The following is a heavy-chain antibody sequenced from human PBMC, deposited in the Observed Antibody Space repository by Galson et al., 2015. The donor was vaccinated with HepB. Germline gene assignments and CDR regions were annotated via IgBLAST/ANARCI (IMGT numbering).Heavy chain of an antibody. CDR3: GKDPVRASYRPYGMDV. CDR1: GFTFSSYA. J-gene: IGHJ6*02. D-gene: IGHD5-18*01. V-gene: IGHV3-23*01. CDR2: ISGRGGNT. Sequence: SLRLSCAASGFTFSSYAMSWVRQAPGKGLEWVSSISGRGGNTYYADSVKGRSTISRDNSKKMVYLQMNSLRAEDTALYYRGKDPVRASYRPYGMDVWGQGTTVTVSS.